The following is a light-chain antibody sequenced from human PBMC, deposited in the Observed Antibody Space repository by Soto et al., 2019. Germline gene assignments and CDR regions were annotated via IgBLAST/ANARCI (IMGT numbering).Light chain of an antibody. Sequence: QSVLTQPASLSGSPGHSITISCTGTSSDVGGYNYVSWYQQHPGKAPKLMIYDVSNRPSGVSNRFSGSKSGNTASLTISGLQAEDEADYYCSSYTSSRTYVFGTGTKVTVL. CDR3: SSYTSSRTYV. J-gene: IGLJ1*01. CDR2: DVS. CDR1: SSDVGGYNY. V-gene: IGLV2-14*01.